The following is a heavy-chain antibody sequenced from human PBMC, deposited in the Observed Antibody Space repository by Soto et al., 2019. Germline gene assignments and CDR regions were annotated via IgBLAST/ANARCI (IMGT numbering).Heavy chain of an antibody. CDR2: VSGSGSTT. J-gene: IGHJ5*02. CDR1: GLTFSGYG. Sequence: EVQLLESGGGLVQPGGSLRLSCAASGLTFSGYGMNWVRQAPGTGLEWVSAVSGSGSTTYYADSVKGPFTISRDDSKNTLVLQMNSLRAEDTAVYYRVTRYRGLQASPPCLASWGQGAVFTASS. CDR3: VTRYRGLQASPPCLAS. V-gene: IGHV3-23*01. D-gene: IGHD4-4*01.